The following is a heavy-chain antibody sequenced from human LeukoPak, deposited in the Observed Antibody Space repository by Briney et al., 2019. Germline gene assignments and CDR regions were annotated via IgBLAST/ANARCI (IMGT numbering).Heavy chain of an antibody. CDR2: ISAYNGNT. CDR1: GYTFTSYG. J-gene: IGHJ4*02. CDR3: ARAYRRGGSYPVDY. V-gene: IGHV1-18*01. Sequence: ASVTVSCKASGYTFTSYGISWVRQAPGQGLEWLGWISAYNGNTNYAQKLQGRVTMTTDTSTSTAYMELRSLRSDDTAVYYCARAYRRGGSYPVDYWGQGTLVTVSS. D-gene: IGHD1-26*01.